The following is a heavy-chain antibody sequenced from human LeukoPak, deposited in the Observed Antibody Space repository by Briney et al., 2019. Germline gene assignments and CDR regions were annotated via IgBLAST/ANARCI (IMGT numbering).Heavy chain of an antibody. J-gene: IGHJ3*02. CDR1: GYTFTDYY. CDR2: IIPIFGTT. Sequence: GASVKISCKVSGYTFTDYYMHWVRQAPGQGLEWMGRIIPIFGTTNYAQKFQGRVTITTDESTNTAYMELSSLRSEDTAVYYCARDRGWNDVFYAFDIWGQGTMVTVSS. CDR3: ARDRGWNDVFYAFDI. D-gene: IGHD1-1*01. V-gene: IGHV1-69*05.